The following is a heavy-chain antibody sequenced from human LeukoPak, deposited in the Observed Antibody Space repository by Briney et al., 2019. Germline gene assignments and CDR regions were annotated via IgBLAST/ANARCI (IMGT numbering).Heavy chain of an antibody. CDR3: AGGPEVAGFFY. D-gene: IGHD6-19*01. Sequence: GGSLRLSCAASGFTFSDYYMSWIRQAPGKGLEWVSVIYSGGSTYYADSVKGRFTISSDKSKNTLYLQMNSLRAEDTAVYYCAGGPEVAGFFYWGQGTLVTVSP. CDR2: IYSGGST. V-gene: IGHV3-66*01. CDR1: GFTFSDYY. J-gene: IGHJ4*02.